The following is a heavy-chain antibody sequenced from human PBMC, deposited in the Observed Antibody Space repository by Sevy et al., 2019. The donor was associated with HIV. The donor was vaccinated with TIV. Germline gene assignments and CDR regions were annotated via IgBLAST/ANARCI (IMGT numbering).Heavy chain of an antibody. CDR1: GYSFTSYW. Sequence: GGSLRLSCKGSGYSFTSYWIGWVRQMPGKGLEWMGIIYPGDSDTRYSPSFQGQVTISADKSISTAYLQWSSLKASDTAMYYCARLHSSSSGDFDYWGEGTLVTVSS. V-gene: IGHV5-51*01. D-gene: IGHD6-6*01. CDR2: IYPGDSDT. CDR3: ARLHSSSSGDFDY. J-gene: IGHJ4*02.